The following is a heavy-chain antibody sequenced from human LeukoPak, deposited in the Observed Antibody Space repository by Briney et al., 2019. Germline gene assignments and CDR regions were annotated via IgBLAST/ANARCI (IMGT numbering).Heavy chain of an antibody. CDR3: GRRRGDFIIFDY. CDR2: IFYYGST. D-gene: IGHD2-21*02. Sequence: SETLSLTCTVSGASISSYYWSWIRQPPGKGLEWIGYIFYYGSTNYNPSLKSRVTISVDTSKNQFSLKLKSVIAADTAVYYCGRRRGDFIIFDYWGQGTLVTVSS. V-gene: IGHV4-59*01. J-gene: IGHJ4*02. CDR1: GASISSYY.